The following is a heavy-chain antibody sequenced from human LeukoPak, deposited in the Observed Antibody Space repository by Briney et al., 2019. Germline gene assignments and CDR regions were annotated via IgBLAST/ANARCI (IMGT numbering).Heavy chain of an antibody. CDR3: ARDVTGTTLDYYYGMDV. V-gene: IGHV4-59*01. J-gene: IGHJ6*02. CDR2: IYYSGST. D-gene: IGHD1-20*01. Sequence: SETLSLTCTVSGGSISSYYWNWIRQPPGKGLEWIGYIYYSGSTNYNPSLKSRVTISVDTSKNQFSLKLSSVTAADTAVYYCARDVTGTTLDYYYGMDVWGQGTTVTVSS. CDR1: GGSISSYY.